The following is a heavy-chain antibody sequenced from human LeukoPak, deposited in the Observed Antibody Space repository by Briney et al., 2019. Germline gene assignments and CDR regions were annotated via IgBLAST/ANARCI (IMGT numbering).Heavy chain of an antibody. CDR1: GGSFSGYY. CDR2: INHSGST. CDR3: ARGYCSSTSCYGFDY. Sequence: SGTLSLTCAVYGGSFSGYYWSWIRQPPGKGLEWIGEINHSGSTNYNPSLKSRVTISVDTSKNQFSLKLSSVTAADTAVYYCARGYCSSTSCYGFDYWGQGTLVTVSS. J-gene: IGHJ4*02. D-gene: IGHD2-2*01. V-gene: IGHV4-34*01.